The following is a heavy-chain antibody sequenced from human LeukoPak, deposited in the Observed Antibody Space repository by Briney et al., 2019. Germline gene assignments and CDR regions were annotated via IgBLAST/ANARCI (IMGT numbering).Heavy chain of an antibody. CDR2: IRYDGSNK. V-gene: IGHV3-30*02. Sequence: PGGSLRLSCAASGFTFSDYYMSWIRQAPGKGLEWVAFIRYDGSNKYYADSVKGRFTISRDNSKNTLYLQMNSLRTEDTAVYYCARDWSDGSNDAFDIWGQGTMVTVSS. CDR3: ARDWSDGSNDAFDI. D-gene: IGHD3-3*01. CDR1: GFTFSDYY. J-gene: IGHJ3*02.